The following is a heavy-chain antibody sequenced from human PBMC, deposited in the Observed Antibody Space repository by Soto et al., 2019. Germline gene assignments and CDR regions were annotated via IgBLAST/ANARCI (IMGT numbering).Heavy chain of an antibody. V-gene: IGHV1-69*02. CDR3: ARFKLRDDY. CDR1: GGTFSNST. D-gene: IGHD2-21*01. CDR2: LIPILGLA. J-gene: IGHJ4*02. Sequence: QVQLVQSGAEVRKPGSSVKVSCQASGGTFSNSTVTWVRQAPGQGLEWMGRLIPILGLANYAQKFRGRLTITADKSTTSVYMALSCLRSEDTAIYYCARFKLRDDYWGQGTLVTVSS.